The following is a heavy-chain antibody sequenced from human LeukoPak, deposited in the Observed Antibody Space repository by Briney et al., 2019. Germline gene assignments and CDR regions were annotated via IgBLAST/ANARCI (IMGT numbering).Heavy chain of an antibody. Sequence: GGSLRLSCAASGFTFSSYAMSWVRQAPGKGLEWVSAISGTAGDTYYPGSVKGRFTISRENAKNSLYLQMNSLRAGDTAVYYCARGSPSGSYYDGYYFDYWGQGTLVTVSS. CDR1: GFTFSSYA. CDR2: ISGTAGDT. V-gene: IGHV3-13*01. J-gene: IGHJ4*02. CDR3: ARGSPSGSYYDGYYFDY. D-gene: IGHD1-26*01.